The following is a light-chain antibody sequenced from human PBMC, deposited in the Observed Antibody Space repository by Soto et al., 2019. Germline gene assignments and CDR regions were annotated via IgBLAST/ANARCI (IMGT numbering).Light chain of an antibody. CDR3: QQYKIWPLT. CDR2: DTS. V-gene: IGKV3-15*01. J-gene: IGKJ4*01. CDR1: QSVHNN. Sequence: EVVMTQSPATLSVSPGDRATLSCRASQSVHNNLAWYQKKPGQAPRLLSFDTSTRATDIPVRFTGGGSGTEFTLTISSLQSEDSAVYYCQQYKIWPLTFGGGTKVEIK.